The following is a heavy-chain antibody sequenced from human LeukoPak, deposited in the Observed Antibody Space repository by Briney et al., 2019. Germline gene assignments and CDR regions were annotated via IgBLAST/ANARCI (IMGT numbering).Heavy chain of an antibody. V-gene: IGHV3-64D*06. D-gene: IGHD3-10*01. J-gene: IGHJ4*02. CDR2: ISGNGGST. CDR3: VKDSSSGSYFDY. Sequence: ESGGGLVQPGGSLRLSCSASGFTFSRYAMHWVRQAPGKGLEYVSAISGNGGSTYYADSVKGRFTISRDNSRNTLHLQMSSLRVEDTAVYYCVKDSSSGSYFDYWGQGTLVTVSS. CDR1: GFTFSRYA.